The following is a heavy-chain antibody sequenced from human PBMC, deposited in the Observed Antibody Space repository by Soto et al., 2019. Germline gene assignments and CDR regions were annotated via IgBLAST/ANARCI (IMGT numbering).Heavy chain of an antibody. V-gene: IGHV4-59*02. J-gene: IGHJ2*01. Sequence: QVQLQESGPGLVKPSETLSLTCTVSGGSVSSYYWSWIRQPPGKGLEWIGCVDYSESTNYNPSLKSRVTISVDTYKNQFSLNLASVTAADTAVYYCAREGGSYCGCDSCYRYWYFDLWGRGTLVSVSS. CDR3: AREGGSYCGCDSCYRYWYFDL. CDR1: GGSVSSYY. CDR2: VDYSEST. D-gene: IGHD2-15*01.